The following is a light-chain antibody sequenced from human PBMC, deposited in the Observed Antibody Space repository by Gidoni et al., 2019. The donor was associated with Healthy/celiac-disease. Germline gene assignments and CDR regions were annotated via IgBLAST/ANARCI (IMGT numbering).Light chain of an antibody. CDR2: GAS. V-gene: IGKV3-15*01. CDR1: QSVSSN. CDR3: QQYNNWPPWT. J-gene: IGKJ1*01. Sequence: IVIPPPPAPLSVAPGERATLSCRASQSVSSNFAWYQQKPRQAPSLLIYGASTRATGIPARCIGSRSGAEFTLTISSLQSEDVAVYYCQQYNNWPPWTFGRGTKVEIK.